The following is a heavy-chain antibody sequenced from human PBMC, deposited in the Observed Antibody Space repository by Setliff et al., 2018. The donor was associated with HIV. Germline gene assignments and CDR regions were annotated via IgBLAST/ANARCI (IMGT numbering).Heavy chain of an antibody. CDR1: KFTFRSYW. CDR3: ARGQFRLRPDSLDL. D-gene: IGHD2-21*01. V-gene: IGHV3-30*03. Sequence: PGGSLRLSCVASKFTFRSYWMNWVRQAPGKGLEWVAVISNDGNLIFYADSMKGRFTISRDDSKNTLYLQMNSLRAEDTALYYCARGQFRLRPDSLDLWGQGTLVTVSS. J-gene: IGHJ3*01. CDR2: ISNDGNLI.